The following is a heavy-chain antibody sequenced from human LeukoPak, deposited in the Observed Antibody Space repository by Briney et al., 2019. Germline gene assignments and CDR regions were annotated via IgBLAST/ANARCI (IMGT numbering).Heavy chain of an antibody. CDR3: ARLTVSVGKDAFDI. V-gene: IGHV4-38-2*01. CDR1: GYSISSGYY. CDR2: IYHSGST. D-gene: IGHD1-26*01. Sequence: SETLSLTCAVSGYSISSGYYCGWIRQPPGKGLEWIGSIYHSGSTYYNPSLKSRVTISVDTSKNQFSLKLSSVTAADTAVYYCARLTVSVGKDAFDIWGQGTMVTVSS. J-gene: IGHJ3*02.